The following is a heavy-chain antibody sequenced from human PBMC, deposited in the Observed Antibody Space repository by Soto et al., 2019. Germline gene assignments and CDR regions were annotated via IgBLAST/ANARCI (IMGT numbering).Heavy chain of an antibody. D-gene: IGHD3-22*01. CDR1: GFTFSSYG. J-gene: IGHJ4*02. CDR3: AKDLVGAPYYYDSSGHGGFDY. CDR2: ISYDGSNK. V-gene: IGHV3-30*18. Sequence: GGALRLSCAASGFTFSSYGMHWVRQAPGKGLEWVAVISYDGSNKYYADSVKGRFTISRDNSKNTLYLQMNSLRAEDTAVYYCAKDLVGAPYYYDSSGHGGFDYWGQGTLVPVSS.